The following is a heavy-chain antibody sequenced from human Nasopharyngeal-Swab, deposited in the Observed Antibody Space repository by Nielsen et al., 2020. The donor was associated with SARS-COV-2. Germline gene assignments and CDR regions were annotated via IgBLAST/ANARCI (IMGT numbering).Heavy chain of an antibody. Sequence: ASVKVSCKVSGYTLTELYIHWVRQAPGKGLKWMGGFDPDEGETIYAQRFQGRVTMTEDTSTDTGYMELGSLRSEDTAVYYCATVPPGYRDSSGPPLDPWGQGTLVTVSS. D-gene: IGHD3-22*01. CDR2: FDPDEGET. CDR3: ATVPPGYRDSSGPPLDP. J-gene: IGHJ5*02. CDR1: GYTLTELY. V-gene: IGHV1-24*01.